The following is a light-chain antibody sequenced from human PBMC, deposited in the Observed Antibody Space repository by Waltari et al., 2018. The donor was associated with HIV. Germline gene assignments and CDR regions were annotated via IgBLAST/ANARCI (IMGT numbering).Light chain of an antibody. CDR1: SSDIGAYEF. Sequence: QSALTQPPSPPGSLGQSVTTSCTGSSSDIGAYEFFSWFQQHPHSAPKLLLYEVTRRPSTVSDRFSGSRSGNTAFLTVAGLQPDDEATYFCSSYGDSLKVLFGGGTNVTVL. V-gene: IGLV2-8*01. J-gene: IGLJ2*01. CDR3: SSYGDSLKVL. CDR2: EVT.